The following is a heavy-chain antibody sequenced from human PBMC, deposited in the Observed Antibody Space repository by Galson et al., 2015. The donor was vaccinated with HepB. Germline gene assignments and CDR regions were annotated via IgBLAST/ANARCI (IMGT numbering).Heavy chain of an antibody. CDR3: ARDVRLLWFGESYYFAY. D-gene: IGHD3-10*01. CDR1: GYTFTSYA. CDR2: INTGNGNT. J-gene: IGHJ4*02. Sequence: SVKVSCKASGYTFTSYAMHWLRQAPGQRLEWMGWINTGNGNTKYSQKFQGRVTITRDTSASTAYMELSSLGSEDTAVYYCARDVRLLWFGESYYFAYWGQGTLVTVSS. V-gene: IGHV1-3*04.